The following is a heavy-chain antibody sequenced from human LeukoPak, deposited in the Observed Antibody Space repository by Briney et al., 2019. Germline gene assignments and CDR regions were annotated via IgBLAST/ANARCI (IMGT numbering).Heavy chain of an antibody. CDR2: IYTSGST. CDR1: GGSISSGSYY. J-gene: IGHJ6*03. V-gene: IGHV4-61*02. Sequence: PSETLSLTCTVSGGSISSGSYYWSWIRQPAGKGLEWIGRIYTSGSTNYNPSLKSRVTISVDTSKNQFSLKLSSVTAADTAVYYCARERLGDYYYYMDVWGKGTTVTVSS. D-gene: IGHD7-27*01. CDR3: ARERLGDYYYYMDV.